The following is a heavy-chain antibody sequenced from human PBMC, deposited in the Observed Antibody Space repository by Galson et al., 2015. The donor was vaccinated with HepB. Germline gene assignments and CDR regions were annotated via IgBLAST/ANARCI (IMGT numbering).Heavy chain of an antibody. CDR1: GYSFTSYW. CDR3: ARHLLRGYYGSLRWAFDI. V-gene: IGHV5-51*01. D-gene: IGHD3-10*01. Sequence: QSGAEVTKPGESLKISCTGSGYSFTSYWIGWVRQMPGKGLEWMGIIYPGDSDTRYSPSFQGQVTIPADKSISTAYLQWSSLKASDTAMYYCARHLLRGYYGSLRWAFDIWGQVTMVTVSS. J-gene: IGHJ3*02. CDR2: IYPGDSDT.